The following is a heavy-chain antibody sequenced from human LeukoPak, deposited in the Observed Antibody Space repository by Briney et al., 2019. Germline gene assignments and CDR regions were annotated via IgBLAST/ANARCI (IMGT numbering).Heavy chain of an antibody. CDR3: AKGVYYYDY. V-gene: IGHV3-23*01. Sequence: GGSLRLSCAASGFTFSSYAMSWVRQAPGKGLEWVSAISGSGGSTYYADSVKGRFTISRDNAKNSLYLQMNSLRAEDAAVYYCAKGVYYYDYWGQGTLVTVSS. CDR2: ISGSGGST. CDR1: GFTFSSYA. J-gene: IGHJ4*02. D-gene: IGHD2/OR15-2a*01.